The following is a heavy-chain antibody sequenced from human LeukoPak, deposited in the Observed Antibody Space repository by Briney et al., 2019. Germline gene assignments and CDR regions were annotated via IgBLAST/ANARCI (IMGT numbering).Heavy chain of an antibody. V-gene: IGHV3-23*01. Sequence: GGSLRLSCAASGFTLSGYSMNWVRQAPGKGLEWVSAFSGSGGSTYYADSVKGRFTISRDNSKNTLYLQMNSLRAEDTAVYYCAKSSPPPLRYWGQGTLVTVSS. CDR3: AKSSPPPLRY. J-gene: IGHJ4*02. CDR1: GFTLSGYS. CDR2: FSGSGGST.